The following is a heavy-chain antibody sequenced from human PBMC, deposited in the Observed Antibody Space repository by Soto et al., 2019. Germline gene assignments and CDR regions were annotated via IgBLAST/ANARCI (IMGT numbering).Heavy chain of an antibody. Sequence: PSETLSLTCTVSGGSISSGGYYWSWIRQHPGKGLEWIGYIYYSGSTYYNPSLKSRVTISVDTSKNQFSLKLSSVTAADTAVYYCARSEMTTVTTFVYYFDYWGQGTRVTVSS. CDR1: GGSISSGGYY. CDR2: IYYSGST. V-gene: IGHV4-31*03. CDR3: ARSEMTTVTTFVYYFDY. D-gene: IGHD4-17*01. J-gene: IGHJ4*02.